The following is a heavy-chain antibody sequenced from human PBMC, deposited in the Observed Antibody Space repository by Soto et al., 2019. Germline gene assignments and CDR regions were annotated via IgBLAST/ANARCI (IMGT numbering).Heavy chain of an antibody. D-gene: IGHD3-10*01. CDR2: INQGGST. J-gene: IGHJ3*01. CDR3: AKGFRRITLIRGTYEAFDF. V-gene: IGHV4-34*01. Sequence: SETLSLTCAVYGGSLSAYYWSWIRQPPGKGLEWIGEINQGGSTNYNPSLKSRVTISVETSKKQFSLKLRSVTAADTAVYYCAKGFRRITLIRGTYEAFDFWGQGTVVTVSS. CDR1: GGSLSAYY.